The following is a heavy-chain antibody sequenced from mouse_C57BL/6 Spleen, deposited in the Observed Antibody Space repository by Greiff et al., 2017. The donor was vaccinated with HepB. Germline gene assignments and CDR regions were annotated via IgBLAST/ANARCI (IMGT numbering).Heavy chain of an antibody. Sequence: DVMLVESGGGLVQPKGSLKLSCAASGFSFNTYAMNWVRQAPGKGLEWVARIRSKSNNYATYYADSVKDRFTISRDDSESMLYLQMNNLKTEDTAMYYCVRHDGYHWYFDVWGTGTTVTVSS. CDR1: GFSFNTYA. CDR2: IRSKSNNYAT. J-gene: IGHJ1*03. D-gene: IGHD2-3*01. V-gene: IGHV10-1*01. CDR3: VRHDGYHWYFDV.